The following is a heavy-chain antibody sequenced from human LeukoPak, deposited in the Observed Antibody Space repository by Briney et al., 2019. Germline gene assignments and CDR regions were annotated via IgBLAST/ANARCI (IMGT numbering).Heavy chain of an antibody. V-gene: IGHV4-59*01. Sequence: SETLSLTCTVSGGSISSYYWSWIRQPPGKGLEWIGYIYYSGSTNYNPSLKSRVTISVDTSKNQFSLKLSSVTAADTAVYYCARVVYSSGWLFDYWGQGTLVTVSS. CDR3: ARVVYSSGWLFDY. CDR2: IYYSGST. CDR1: GGSISSYY. D-gene: IGHD6-19*01. J-gene: IGHJ4*02.